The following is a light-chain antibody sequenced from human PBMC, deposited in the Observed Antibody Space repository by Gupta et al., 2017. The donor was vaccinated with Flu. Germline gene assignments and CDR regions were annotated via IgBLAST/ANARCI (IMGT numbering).Light chain of an antibody. CDR1: KNLCLW. V-gene: IGKV1-5*03. CDR3: QYYNSYSSL. CDR2: KVS. Sequence: DVEMTQSASALSASVGDTVVITCRASKNLCLWLAWYQQKEGKAPNLLLYKVSRVENGVPSRFSGRGSGTEFVLTISGLQPDDSATYYCQYYNSYSSLFGQGTKVEIK. J-gene: IGKJ1*01.